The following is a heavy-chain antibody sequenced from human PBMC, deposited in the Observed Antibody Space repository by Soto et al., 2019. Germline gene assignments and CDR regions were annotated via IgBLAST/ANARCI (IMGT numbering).Heavy chain of an antibody. J-gene: IGHJ6*02. V-gene: IGHV1-69*01. Sequence: QVQLVQSGAEVKKPGSSVKVSCKASGGTFSSYAISWVRQAPGQGLEWMGGIIPIFGTANYAQKFQGRVTITADESTSTAYMELSSLRSEDTAVYYCARAGDIVVVPAALNYYYGMDGWGQGTTVTVSS. CDR1: GGTFSSYA. CDR2: IIPIFGTA. D-gene: IGHD2-2*01. CDR3: ARAGDIVVVPAALNYYYGMDG.